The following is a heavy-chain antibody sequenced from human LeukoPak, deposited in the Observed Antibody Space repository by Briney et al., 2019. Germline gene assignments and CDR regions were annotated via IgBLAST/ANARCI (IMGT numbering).Heavy chain of an antibody. CDR3: ARGRWGATGYYYMDV. J-gene: IGHJ6*03. D-gene: IGHD1-26*01. CDR1: GFTFSSYW. V-gene: IGHV3-7*01. CDR2: IKQDGSEK. Sequence: SGGSLRLSCAASGFTFSSYWMSWVRQAPGKGLEWVANIKQDGSEKYYVDSVKGRFTISRDNAKNSLYLQMNSLRAEDTAVYYCARGRWGATGYYYMDVWGKGTTVTVSS.